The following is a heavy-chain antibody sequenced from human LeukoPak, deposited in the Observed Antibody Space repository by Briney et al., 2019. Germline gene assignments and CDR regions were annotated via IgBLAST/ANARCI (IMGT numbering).Heavy chain of an antibody. V-gene: IGHV4-61*02. CDR3: ARANLRWLLFDY. D-gene: IGHD5-24*01. CDR1: GGSISSGSYY. Sequence: PSETLSLTCTVSGGSISSGSYYWRWIRQPAGKGLEWIGRIYTSGSTNYNPSLKSRVTISVDTSKNQFSLKLSSVTAADTAVYYCARANLRWLLFDYWGQGTLVTVSS. CDR2: IYTSGST. J-gene: IGHJ4*02.